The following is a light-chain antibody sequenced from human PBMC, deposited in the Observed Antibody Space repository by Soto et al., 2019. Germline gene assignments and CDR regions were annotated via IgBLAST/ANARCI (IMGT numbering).Light chain of an antibody. CDR2: EVT. CDR3: QSFDKYLSAVV. CDR1: SSDVGGYNY. V-gene: IGLV2-14*01. Sequence: QSVLTQPASVSGSPGQSITISCTGTSSDVGGYNYVSWYQLHPGKAPKLMIYEVTTRPSGISSRFSGSKSGNTASLTISGLQAEDEADYYCQSFDKYLSAVVFGGGTQLTVL. J-gene: IGLJ2*01.